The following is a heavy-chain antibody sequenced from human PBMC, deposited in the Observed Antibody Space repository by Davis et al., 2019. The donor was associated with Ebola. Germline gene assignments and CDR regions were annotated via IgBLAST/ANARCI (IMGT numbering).Heavy chain of an antibody. D-gene: IGHD1-26*01. CDR1: GITVSTNQ. Sequence: GESLKISCAASGITVSTNQMNWVRHSPGKGLEWVSTIYAGGRTYYADSVKGRFTISSDDSKNTLYLQMNSLRGEDTAVYYCARGWSGSYYYYGMDVWGQGTTVTVSS. CDR2: IYAGGRT. J-gene: IGHJ6*02. CDR3: ARGWSGSYYYYGMDV. V-gene: IGHV3-53*01.